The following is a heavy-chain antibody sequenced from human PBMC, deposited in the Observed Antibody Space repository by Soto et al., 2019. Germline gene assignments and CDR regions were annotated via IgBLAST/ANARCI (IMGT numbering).Heavy chain of an antibody. J-gene: IGHJ4*02. D-gene: IGHD2-21*02. CDR2: IKSKSDGGTT. CDR1: GFTFSKAW. CDR3: TTVSGFCGGDCYSDY. Sequence: EVQLVESGGGLVKPGGSLRLSCAASGFTFSKAWMIWVRQAPGKGLEWIGRIKSKSDGGTTDYAAPVKGRFTISRDDSKDTLYLQMSSLKTEDTAVYYCTTVSGFCGGDCYSDYWGQGTLVTVSS. V-gene: IGHV3-15*01.